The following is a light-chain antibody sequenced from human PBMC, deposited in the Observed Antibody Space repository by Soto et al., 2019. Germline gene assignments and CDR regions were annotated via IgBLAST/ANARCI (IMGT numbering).Light chain of an antibody. V-gene: IGKV2-28*01. Sequence: DIVMTQSPLSLPVTPGEPASISCRSNESLLHSNGNNYLDWYLQKPGQSPQLLIYLGSNRASGVPGRFRGHGFGHNFNTKIRRVEAEDVGVYYCMQALQPPPTFGQGTKVEIK. CDR2: LGS. J-gene: IGKJ1*01. CDR3: MQALQPPPT. CDR1: ESLLHSNGNNY.